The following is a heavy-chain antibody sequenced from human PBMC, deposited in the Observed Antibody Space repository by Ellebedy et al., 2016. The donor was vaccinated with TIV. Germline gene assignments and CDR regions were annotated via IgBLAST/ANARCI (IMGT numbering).Heavy chain of an antibody. CDR3: ARIGYCSTASCSGAFDI. V-gene: IGHV4-28*05. CDR2: IYYSGSI. J-gene: IGHJ3*02. Sequence: MPSETLSLTCAVSGYSISSNNWRGWIRPPPGKGLEWTGYIYYSGSIYYNPSLKSRVTMSVDTSKNQFSLKLSSVTAVDTALYYCARIGYCSTASCSGAFDIWGQGTMVTVSS. D-gene: IGHD2-2*01. CDR1: GYSISSNNW.